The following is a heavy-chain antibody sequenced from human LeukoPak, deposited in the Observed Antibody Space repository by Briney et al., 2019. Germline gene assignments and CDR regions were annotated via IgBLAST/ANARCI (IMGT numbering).Heavy chain of an antibody. CDR1: GGSISSSSYY. V-gene: IGHV4-39*01. Sequence: SETLSLTCTVSGGSISSSSYYWGWIRQPPGKGLEWIGSIYYSGSTYYNPSLKSRVTISVDTSKNQFSLKLSSVTAADTAVYYCARGATVTTFDAFDIWGQGTMVTVSS. CDR2: IYYSGST. D-gene: IGHD4-17*01. J-gene: IGHJ3*02. CDR3: ARGATVTTFDAFDI.